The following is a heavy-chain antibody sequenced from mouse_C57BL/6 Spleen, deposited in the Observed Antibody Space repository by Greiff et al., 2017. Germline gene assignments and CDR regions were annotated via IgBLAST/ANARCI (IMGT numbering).Heavy chain of an antibody. CDR3: ARYGYSYFDY. CDR2: IYPSDSET. CDR1: GYTFTSYW. J-gene: IGHJ2*01. V-gene: IGHV1-61*01. Sequence: VQLQQPGAELVRPGSSVKLSCKASGYTFTSYWMDWVKQRPGQGLEWIGNIYPSDSETHYNQKFKDKATLTVYKSSITAYMQLSSLTSEDSAVYYCARYGYSYFDYWGQGTTLTVSS. D-gene: IGHD2-2*01.